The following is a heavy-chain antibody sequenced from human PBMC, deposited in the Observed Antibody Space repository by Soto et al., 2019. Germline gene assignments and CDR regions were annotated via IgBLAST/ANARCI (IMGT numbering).Heavy chain of an antibody. D-gene: IGHD2-2*01. CDR1: GFTFSSYG. CDR3: AKEDLDQNNWFDP. V-gene: IGHV3-30*18. Sequence: GGSLRLSCAASGFTFSSYGMHWVRQAPGKGLEWVAVISYDGSNKYYADSVKGRFTISRDNSKNTLYLQMNSLRAEDTAVYYCAKEDLDQNNWFDPWGQGTLVTVSS. J-gene: IGHJ5*02. CDR2: ISYDGSNK.